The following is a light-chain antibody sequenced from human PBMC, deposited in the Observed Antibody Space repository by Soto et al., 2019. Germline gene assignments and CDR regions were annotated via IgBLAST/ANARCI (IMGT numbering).Light chain of an antibody. Sequence: DIQMTQSPSSLSASVGDRVTITCRASQNISNYLNWYQQKQGKAPKLLIYAASSLQSGDPSRFSGSGSGTEFTLTISSLQPEDFATYYCQQSYGTPTFGQGTKVEIK. V-gene: IGKV1-39*01. CDR2: AAS. J-gene: IGKJ1*01. CDR3: QQSYGTPT. CDR1: QNISNY.